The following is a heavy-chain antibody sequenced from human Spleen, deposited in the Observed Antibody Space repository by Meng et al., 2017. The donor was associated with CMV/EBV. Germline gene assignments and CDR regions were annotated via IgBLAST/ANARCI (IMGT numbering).Heavy chain of an antibody. J-gene: IGHJ4*02. D-gene: IGHD1-26*01. V-gene: IGHV3-74*01. Sequence: GGPLRLSCAASGFTFSSYWMHWVRQAPGKGLVWVSHINSDGSATSYADSVKGRFTISRDNAKNTLYLQINSLRAEDTAVYYCALSRSHDYWGQGTLVTVSS. CDR2: INSDGSAT. CDR3: ALSRSHDY. CDR1: GFTFSSYW.